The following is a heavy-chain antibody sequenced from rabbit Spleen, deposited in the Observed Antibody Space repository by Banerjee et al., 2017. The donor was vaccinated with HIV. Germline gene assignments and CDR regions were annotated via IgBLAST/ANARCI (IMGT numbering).Heavy chain of an antibody. J-gene: IGHJ4*02. CDR3: ARDHYSNPYGGSVYAGFNL. D-gene: IGHD6-1*01. CDR2: IYAGGGGVT. CDR1: GFSFSGGYD. V-gene: IGHV1S40*01. Sequence: QSLEESGGDLVKPGASLTLTCTASGFSFSGGYDMCWVRQAPGEGREWIACIYAGGGGVTYNASWAKGRFTISKASSTTVTLQMTSLTAADTATYFCARDHYSNPYGGSVYAGFNLWGPGTLVTVS.